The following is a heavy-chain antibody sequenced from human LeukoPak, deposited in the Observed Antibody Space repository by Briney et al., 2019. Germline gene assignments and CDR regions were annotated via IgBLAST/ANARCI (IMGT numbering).Heavy chain of an antibody. V-gene: IGHV4-31*03. J-gene: IGHJ4*02. Sequence: SETLSLTCTVSGGSTSSGGHYWSWIRQHPGKGLEWIGYIYYSGSTYYNPSLKSRVTISVDTSKNQFSLKLSSVTAADTAVYYCARDSTYGSGSWFDYWGQGTLVTVSS. CDR3: ARDSTYGSGSWFDY. D-gene: IGHD3-10*01. CDR2: IYYSGST. CDR1: GGSTSSGGHY.